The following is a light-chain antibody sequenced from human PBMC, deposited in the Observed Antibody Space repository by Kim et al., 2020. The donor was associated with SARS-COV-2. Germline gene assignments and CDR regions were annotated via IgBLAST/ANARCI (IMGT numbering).Light chain of an antibody. J-gene: IGLJ3*02. CDR3: SAWDSSLSAWV. Sequence: RQNHTRTCTGTSNEVGNEGAMWRQQHQGHPPKLLSSRNNNRPSGISERFSASRSGDTASLTITGLQPEDEADYYCSAWDSSLSAWVFGGGTQLTVL. CDR1: SNEVGNEG. V-gene: IGLV10-54*01. CDR2: RNN.